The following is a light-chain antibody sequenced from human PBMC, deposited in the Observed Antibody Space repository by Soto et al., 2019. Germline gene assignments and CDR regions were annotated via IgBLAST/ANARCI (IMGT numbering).Light chain of an antibody. CDR2: KAS. CDR1: QSISSW. Sequence: DIQMTQSPSTLSASVGDRVTITCRASQSISSWLAWYQQKPGKAPKLLINKASSLESGVPSRFSGSGPGTECTLTISSLQPDDFATYYCQHFNSYPWTFGQGTKVEIK. J-gene: IGKJ1*01. V-gene: IGKV1-5*03. CDR3: QHFNSYPWT.